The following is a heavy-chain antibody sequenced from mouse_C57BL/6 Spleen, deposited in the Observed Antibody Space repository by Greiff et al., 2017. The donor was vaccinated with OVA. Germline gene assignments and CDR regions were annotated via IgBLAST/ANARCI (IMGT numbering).Heavy chain of an antibody. CDR2: IDPSDSST. CDR1: GYTFTSYW. J-gene: IGHJ1*03. CDR3: ARLGRYFDV. D-gene: IGHD4-1*01. Sequence: VQLQQPGAELVLPGASVKLSCKASGYTFTSYWMHWVKQRPGHGLAWLGEIDPSDSSTNYNQKFKGKSTLPVDKSSSTAYMQLSSLTSEDSAVYYCARLGRYFDVWGTGTTGTVSS. V-gene: IGHV1-69*01.